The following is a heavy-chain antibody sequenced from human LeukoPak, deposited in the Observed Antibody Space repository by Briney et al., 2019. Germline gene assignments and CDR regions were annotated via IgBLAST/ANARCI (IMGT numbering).Heavy chain of an antibody. V-gene: IGHV3-7*01. CDR1: GFTVSSNY. Sequence: GGSLRLSCAASGFTVSSNYMSWVRQAPGKGLEWVANIKQDGSENYYVDSVKGRFTISRDNAKNSLYLQMNSLRAEDTAVYYCARDKRFLEWLFGSWANDAFDIWGQGTMVTVSS. CDR3: ARDKRFLEWLFGSWANDAFDI. CDR2: IKQDGSEN. J-gene: IGHJ3*02. D-gene: IGHD3-3*01.